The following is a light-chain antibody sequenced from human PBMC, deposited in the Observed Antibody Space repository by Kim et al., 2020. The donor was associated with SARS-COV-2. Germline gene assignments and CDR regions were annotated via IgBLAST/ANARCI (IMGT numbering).Light chain of an antibody. V-gene: IGKV1-33*01. CDR2: DAS. CDR3: QQYDNLPLT. J-gene: IGKJ4*01. Sequence: DIQMTQSPTSLSASVGDRVPITCHANQDISNYLNWYQQKPGKAPKLLIYDASNLETGVPSRFSGSGSGTDFTFTISSLQTEDIATYYSQQYDNLPLTFGGGPKVE. CDR1: QDISNY.